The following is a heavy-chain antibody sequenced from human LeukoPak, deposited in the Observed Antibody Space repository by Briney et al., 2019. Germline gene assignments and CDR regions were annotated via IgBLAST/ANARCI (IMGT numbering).Heavy chain of an antibody. D-gene: IGHD2-21*02. CDR2: IYNSGNT. CDR1: RGSISSGGYY. Sequence: PSQTLSLICSVSRGSISSGGYYWTWIRQHPGKGLEWIGLIYNSGNTHYNPSLEGRVTLSIDTSKNQFSLKLSSVTAADTAVYYCARAAVPWAYCGGDCQNWFDPWGQGALVTVSS. J-gene: IGHJ5*02. CDR3: ARAAVPWAYCGGDCQNWFDP. V-gene: IGHV4-31*02.